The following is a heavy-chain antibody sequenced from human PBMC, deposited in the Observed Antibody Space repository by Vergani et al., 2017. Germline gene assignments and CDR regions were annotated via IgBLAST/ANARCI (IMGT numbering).Heavy chain of an antibody. Sequence: QVQLVQSGAEVKKPGASVKVSCKASGYTFTSYGISWVRQAPGQGLEWMGWISAYNGNTNYAQKLQGRVTMTTDTSTSTAYMELRSLRSGETAVYYCARDYCSGGSCYNAPGYWGQGTLVTVSS. CDR1: GYTFTSYG. V-gene: IGHV1-18*01. D-gene: IGHD2-15*01. CDR3: ARDYCSGGSCYNAPGY. J-gene: IGHJ4*02. CDR2: ISAYNGNT.